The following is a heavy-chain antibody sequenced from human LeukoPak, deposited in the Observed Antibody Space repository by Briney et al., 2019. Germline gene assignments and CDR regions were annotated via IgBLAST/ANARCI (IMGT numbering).Heavy chain of an antibody. CDR1: GFSFSSDE. V-gene: IGHV3-30*04. Sequence: PGGSLRLSCAASGFSFSSDELNWVRQAPGKGLEWVAVISYDGSNEYYADSVKGRFTISRDNSKNTLYLQMNSLRAEDTAVYYCAVLLLWFGESPLYGMDVWGQGTTVTVSS. CDR3: AVLLLWFGESPLYGMDV. D-gene: IGHD3-10*01. CDR2: ISYDGSNE. J-gene: IGHJ6*02.